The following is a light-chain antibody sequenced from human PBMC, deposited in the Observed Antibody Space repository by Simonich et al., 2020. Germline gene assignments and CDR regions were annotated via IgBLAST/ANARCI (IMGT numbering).Light chain of an antibody. CDR1: SSDVGGYNY. Sequence: QSALTQPASVSGSPGQSITISCTGTSSDVGGYNYVSWYQQHPGKAPKLMIYDVSTKPSGVSNRFTGTKSGNTASLTIYGLQAEDEADYNCSSYTSSSTLVFGGGTKLTVL. J-gene: IGLJ2*01. CDR2: DVS. CDR3: SSYTSSSTLV. V-gene: IGLV2-14*01.